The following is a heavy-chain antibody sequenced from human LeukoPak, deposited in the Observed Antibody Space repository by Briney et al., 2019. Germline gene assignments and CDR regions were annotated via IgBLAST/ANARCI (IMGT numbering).Heavy chain of an antibody. V-gene: IGHV1-2*02. D-gene: IGHD2-15*01. CDR1: GYTFTGYY. J-gene: IGHJ5*02. CDR2: INPNSGGT. CDR3: AREGLPLCSGGSCLPVNWFDP. Sequence: ASVKVSCKASGYTFTGYYMHWVRQAPGQGLKWMGWINPNSGGTNYAQKFQGRVTMTRDTSISTAYMELSRLRSDDTAVYYCAREGLPLCSGGSCLPVNWFDPWGQGTLVTVSS.